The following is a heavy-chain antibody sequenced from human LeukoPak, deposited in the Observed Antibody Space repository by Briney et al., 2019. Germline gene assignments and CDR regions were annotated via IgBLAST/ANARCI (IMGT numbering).Heavy chain of an antibody. CDR2: IYSGGST. D-gene: IGHD4-17*01. J-gene: IGHJ3*02. CDR3: AKTMTTVTTNAFDI. Sequence: GGSLRLSCAASGFTVSSKYMSWVRQAPGKGLEWVSVIYSGGSTYYADSVKGRFTISRDNSKNTLYLQMNSLRAEDTAVYYCAKTMTTVTTNAFDIWGQGTMVTVSS. CDR1: GFTVSSKY. V-gene: IGHV3-53*01.